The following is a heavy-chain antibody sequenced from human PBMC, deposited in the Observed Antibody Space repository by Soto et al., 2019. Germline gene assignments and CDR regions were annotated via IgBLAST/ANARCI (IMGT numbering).Heavy chain of an antibody. Sequence: QVQLVESGGGVVQPGRSLRLSCAASGFTFSSYAMHWVRQAPGKGLEWVAGISYDGSNKYYADSVKGRFTISRDNSKKTLYLQMNSLRDEDTAVYYCARGGGQWIQLWFSLRGMDVWGQGTTVTVSS. V-gene: IGHV3-30-3*01. CDR3: ARGGGQWIQLWFSLRGMDV. CDR1: GFTFSSYA. D-gene: IGHD5-18*01. J-gene: IGHJ6*02. CDR2: ISYDGSNK.